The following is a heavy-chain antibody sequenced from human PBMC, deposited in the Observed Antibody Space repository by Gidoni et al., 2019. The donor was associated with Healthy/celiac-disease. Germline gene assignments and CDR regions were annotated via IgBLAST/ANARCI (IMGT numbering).Heavy chain of an antibody. V-gene: IGHV3-9*01. CDR1: GFTFDDYA. Sequence: EVQLVESGGGLVQPGRSLRLSCAASGFTFDDYAMHWVRQAPGKGLEWVSGISWNSGSIGYADSVKGRFTISRDNAKNSLYLQMNSLRAEDTALYYCHSAGTFRDDYWGQGTLVTVSS. CDR3: HSAGTFRDDY. CDR2: ISWNSGSI. D-gene: IGHD6-19*01. J-gene: IGHJ4*02.